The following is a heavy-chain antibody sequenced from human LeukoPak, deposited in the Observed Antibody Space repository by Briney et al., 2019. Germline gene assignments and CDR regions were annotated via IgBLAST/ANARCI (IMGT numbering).Heavy chain of an antibody. D-gene: IGHD3-3*01. CDR3: ATHLTYHDFWSTGIYYCYYAMDV. CDR2: IKSKTDGGTT. V-gene: IGHV3-15*01. CDR1: GFTFSNAW. Sequence: GGSLRLSCAASGFTFSNAWMSWVRQAPGKGLEWVGRIKSKTDGGTTDYAAPVKGRFTISRDDSKNTLSLRMNSLKTEDTAVYYCATHLTYHDFWSTGIYYCYYAMDVWGQGTTVTVSS. J-gene: IGHJ6*02.